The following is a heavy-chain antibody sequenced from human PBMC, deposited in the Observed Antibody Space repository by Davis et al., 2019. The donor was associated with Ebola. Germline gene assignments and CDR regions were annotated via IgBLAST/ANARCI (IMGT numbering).Heavy chain of an antibody. Sequence: GGSLRLSCAASGFTFSSNSMNWVRQAPGKGLEWVSFISSSSNYIYYADSVKGRFTVSRDNAKNSLYLQMNSLRAEDTAVYYCARDMFDSSGYTYFQEWGQGTLVTVSS. CDR1: GFTFSSNS. D-gene: IGHD3-22*01. CDR3: ARDMFDSSGYTYFQE. J-gene: IGHJ1*01. V-gene: IGHV3-21*01. CDR2: ISSSSNYI.